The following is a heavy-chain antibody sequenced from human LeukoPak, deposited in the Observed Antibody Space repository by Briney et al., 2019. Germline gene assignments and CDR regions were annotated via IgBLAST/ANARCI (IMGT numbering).Heavy chain of an antibody. CDR3: ARALFTKYRSGSNY. Sequence: ASVKVSCKASGYTFTSYGISWVRQAPGQGLEWMGWISAYSGNTNYAQKLQGRVTMTTDTSTSTAYMELSRLRSDDTAVYYCARALFTKYRSGSNYWGQGTLVTVSS. D-gene: IGHD3-22*01. V-gene: IGHV1-18*01. CDR1: GYTFTSYG. J-gene: IGHJ4*02. CDR2: ISAYSGNT.